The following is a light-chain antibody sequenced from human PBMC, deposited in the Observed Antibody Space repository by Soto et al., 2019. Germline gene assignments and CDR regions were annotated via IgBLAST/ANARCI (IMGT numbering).Light chain of an antibody. Sequence: EIVMTQSPATLSVSPGETTRLSCRASQSINSDVAWYQQKPGQTPRLLIYDTSIRAAGVPAGFSGSRSGAEFTLTISSLQSEDFAVYYCQHYVTWPLTFGGGTKVDIK. CDR2: DTS. CDR3: QHYVTWPLT. CDR1: QSINSD. J-gene: IGKJ4*01. V-gene: IGKV3-15*01.